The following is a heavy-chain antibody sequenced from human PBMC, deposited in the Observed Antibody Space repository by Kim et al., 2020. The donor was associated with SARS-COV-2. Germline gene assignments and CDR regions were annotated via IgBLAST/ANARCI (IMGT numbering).Heavy chain of an antibody. V-gene: IGHV4-39*01. Sequence: SETLSLTCTVSGGSISSSSYYWGWIRQPPGKGLEWIGSIYYSGSTYYNPSLKSRVTISVDTSKNQFSLKLSSVTAADTAVYYCARTYYYDSSGYFGGYYYYGMDVWGQGTTVTVSS. D-gene: IGHD3-22*01. J-gene: IGHJ6*02. CDR1: GGSISSSSYY. CDR2: IYYSGST. CDR3: ARTYYYDSSGYFGGYYYYGMDV.